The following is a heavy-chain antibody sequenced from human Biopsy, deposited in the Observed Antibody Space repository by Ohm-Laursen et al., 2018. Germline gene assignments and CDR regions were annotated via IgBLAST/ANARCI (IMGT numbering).Heavy chain of an antibody. J-gene: IGHJ6*02. CDR3: VRASIFGVATSGFYYYGMDV. CDR1: GFTFTNYA. V-gene: IGHV3-23*01. D-gene: IGHD3-3*01. CDR2: ISASDDSK. Sequence: SLRLSCAAFGFTFTNYAMSWVRQAPGKGLEWVSSISASDDSKYYADSVKGRFTISRDNSKNTLYLQMNSLRAEDTAVYYCVRASIFGVATSGFYYYGMDVWGQGTTVTVSS.